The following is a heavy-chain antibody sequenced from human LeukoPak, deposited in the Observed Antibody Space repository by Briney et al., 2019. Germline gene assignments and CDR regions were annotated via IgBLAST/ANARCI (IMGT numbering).Heavy chain of an antibody. Sequence: ETLSLTCAVYGGSFSGYYWSWIRQPPGKGLEWVANIKQDGSEKYYVDSVKGRFTISRDNAKNSLYLQMNSLRAEDTAVYYCARDRGAVAGYFDYWGQGTLLTVSA. D-gene: IGHD6-19*01. CDR1: GGSFSGYY. V-gene: IGHV3-7*01. CDR2: IKQDGSEK. CDR3: ARDRGAVAGYFDY. J-gene: IGHJ4*02.